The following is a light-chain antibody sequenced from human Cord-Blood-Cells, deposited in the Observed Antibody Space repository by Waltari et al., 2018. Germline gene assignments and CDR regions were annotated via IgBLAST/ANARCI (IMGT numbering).Light chain of an antibody. CDR3: SSYTSSSTVV. CDR2: DVS. CDR1: SSDVGGYNY. J-gene: IGLJ2*01. V-gene: IGLV2-14*04. Sequence: PGQSITISCTGTSSDVGGYNYVSWYQQHPGKAPKLMIYDVSKRPSGVSNRFSGSKSGNTASLTISGLQAEDEADYYCSSYTSSSTVVFGGGTKLTVL.